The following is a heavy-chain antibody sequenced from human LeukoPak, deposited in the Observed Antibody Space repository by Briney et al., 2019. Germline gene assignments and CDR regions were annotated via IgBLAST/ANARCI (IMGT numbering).Heavy chain of an antibody. CDR2: IYYSGST. V-gene: IGHV4-39*07. CDR3: ARVGNSGYDDRGSFDY. J-gene: IGHJ4*02. D-gene: IGHD5-12*01. Sequence: PSETLSLTCTVSGGSISSSSYYWGWIRQPPGKGLEWIGSIYYSGSTYYNPSLKSRVTISVDTSKNQFSLKLSSVTAADTAVYYCARVGNSGYDDRGSFDYWGQGTLVTVSS. CDR1: GGSISSSSYY.